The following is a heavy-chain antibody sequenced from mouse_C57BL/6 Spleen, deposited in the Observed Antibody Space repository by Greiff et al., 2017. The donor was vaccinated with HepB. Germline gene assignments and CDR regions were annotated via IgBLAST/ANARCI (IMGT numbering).Heavy chain of an antibody. CDR1: GFTFSSYT. J-gene: IGHJ3*01. D-gene: IGHD2-5*01. CDR2: ISGGGGNT. Sequence: DVKLVESGGGLVKPGGSLKLSCAASGFTFSSYTMSWVRQTPEKRLEWVATISGGGGNTYYPDSVKGRFTISRDNAKNTLYLQMSSLRSEDTALYYCARRAYYSNYAWFAYWGQGTLVTVSA. V-gene: IGHV5-9*01. CDR3: ARRAYYSNYAWFAY.